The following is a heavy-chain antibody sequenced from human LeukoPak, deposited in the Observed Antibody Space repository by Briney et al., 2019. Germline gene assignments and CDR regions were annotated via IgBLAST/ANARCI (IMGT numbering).Heavy chain of an antibody. V-gene: IGHV1-2*02. CDR2: INPNSGGT. CDR1: GYTFTGYY. J-gene: IGHJ4*02. D-gene: IGHD6-19*01. Sequence: GGPVQVSCKASGYTFTGYYMHWVRPAPGQGLEWMGWINPNSGGTNYAQKFQGRVTMTRDTSTRTVYMELSSLRSEDTAVYYCARFAVHRRITVPGQFGLDYWGQGTLVSVSS. CDR3: ARFAVHRRITVPGQFGLDY.